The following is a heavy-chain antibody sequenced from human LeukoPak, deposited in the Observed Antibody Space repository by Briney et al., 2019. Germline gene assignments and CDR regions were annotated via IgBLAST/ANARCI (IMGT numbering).Heavy chain of an antibody. J-gene: IGHJ4*02. CDR3: AKDRGTIFNVLNYHFDY. Sequence: PGGSLRLSCAASGFTFSNYWMYWVRQAPGKGLEWVSVINGDGDDTRHADSVKGRFTISRDNSENSLYLQMNSLRTEDTALYFCAKDRGTIFNVLNYHFDYWGQGTLVTVSS. V-gene: IGHV3-43*02. CDR2: INGDGDDT. D-gene: IGHD3-3*01. CDR1: GFTFSNYW.